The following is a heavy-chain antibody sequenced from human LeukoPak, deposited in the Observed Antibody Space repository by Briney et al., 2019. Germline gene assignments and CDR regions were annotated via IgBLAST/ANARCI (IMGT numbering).Heavy chain of an antibody. V-gene: IGHV3-48*03. CDR2: ISSSGSTI. Sequence: PGGSLRLSCAAPGFTFSSYEMNWVRQAPGKGLEWVSYISSSGSTIYYADSVKGRFTISRDNAKNSLHLQMSSLRAEDTAVYYCARDPPNYDILTGYYKNYFDYWGQGTLVAVSS. J-gene: IGHJ4*02. CDR1: GFTFSSYE. CDR3: ARDPPNYDILTGYYKNYFDY. D-gene: IGHD3-9*01.